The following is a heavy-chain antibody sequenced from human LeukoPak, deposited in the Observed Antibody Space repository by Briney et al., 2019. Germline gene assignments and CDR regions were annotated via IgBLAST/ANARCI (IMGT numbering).Heavy chain of an antibody. Sequence: SVKVSCKTSGGTFSSSAITWVRQAPGQGLEWMGRIIPVLNIKTYAQKFQGSVPITADTSTSTVYMELSSLRSEETAVYYCARDQGLTAPPPYGLDVWGQGTTVIVSS. J-gene: IGHJ6*02. CDR3: ARDQGLTAPPPYGLDV. D-gene: IGHD5-18*01. V-gene: IGHV1-69*04. CDR1: GGTFSSSA. CDR2: IIPVLNIK.